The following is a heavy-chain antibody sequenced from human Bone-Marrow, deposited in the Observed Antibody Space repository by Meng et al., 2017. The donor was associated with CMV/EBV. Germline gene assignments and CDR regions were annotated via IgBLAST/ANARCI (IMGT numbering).Heavy chain of an antibody. V-gene: IGHV1-18*01. CDR1: GYTFTSYG. CDR2: ISAYNGNT. Sequence: ASVKVSCKASGYTFTSYGISWVRQAPGQGFEWMGWISAYNGNTNYAQKLQGRVTMTTDTSTSTAYMELRSLRSDDTAVYYCARGDYYDSSGYFDYWGQGTLVTVSS. CDR3: ARGDYYDSSGYFDY. D-gene: IGHD3-22*01. J-gene: IGHJ4*02.